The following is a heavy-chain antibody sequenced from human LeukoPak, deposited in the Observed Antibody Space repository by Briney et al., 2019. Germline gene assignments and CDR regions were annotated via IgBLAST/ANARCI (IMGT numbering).Heavy chain of an antibody. J-gene: IGHJ4*02. Sequence: HPGGSLRLSCAASGFAFSSYAMSWVRQAPGKGLEWVSAISGSGGSTYYADSVKGRFTISRDNSKNTLYLQMNSLRAEDTAVYYCAKSIVGATFRIDYWGQGTLVTVSS. CDR1: GFAFSSYA. D-gene: IGHD1-26*01. CDR3: AKSIVGATFRIDY. CDR2: ISGSGGST. V-gene: IGHV3-23*01.